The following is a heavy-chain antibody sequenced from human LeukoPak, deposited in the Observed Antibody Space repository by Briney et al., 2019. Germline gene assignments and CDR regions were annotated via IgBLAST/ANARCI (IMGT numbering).Heavy chain of an antibody. J-gene: IGHJ6*02. CDR3: TRDANHYGGMDV. CDR2: IHSDGSTT. V-gene: IGHV3-74*01. CDR1: GFTFSSYW. Sequence: PGGSLRLSCAASGFTFSSYWMHWVRQAPGKGLVWVSRIHSDGSTTDYADSVKGRFTITRDSAKNTLYLEMNSLRVEDTAVYYCTRDANHYGGMDVWGQGTTVTVSS.